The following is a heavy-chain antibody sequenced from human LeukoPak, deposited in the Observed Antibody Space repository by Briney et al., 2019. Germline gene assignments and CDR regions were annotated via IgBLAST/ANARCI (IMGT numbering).Heavy chain of an antibody. CDR3: AKAQVRGAITMEDY. V-gene: IGHV3-23*01. D-gene: IGHD3-10*01. CDR1: GFTFSSYA. CDR2: ISGSGGTT. Sequence: GGSLRLSCAASGFTFSSYAMSWVRQAPGKGLEWVSAISGSGGTTYYADSVKGRFTISRDNSKNTLYLQMNSLRAEDTAVYYCAKAQVRGAITMEDYWGQGTLVSVSS. J-gene: IGHJ4*02.